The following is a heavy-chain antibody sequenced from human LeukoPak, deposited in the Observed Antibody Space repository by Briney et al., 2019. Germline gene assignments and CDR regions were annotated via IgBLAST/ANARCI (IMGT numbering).Heavy chain of an antibody. D-gene: IGHD3-10*01. CDR1: GYSFTGYY. J-gene: IGHJ3*02. CDR2: INPNSGGT. V-gene: IGHV1-2*02. Sequence: ASVKVSCKASGYSFTGYYIHWVRQAPGQGLEWMGWINPNSGGTNYAQKFQGRVTMTRDTSISTAYMELSRLRSDDTAVYHCARGGSGSYDAFDIWGQGTMVTVSS. CDR3: ARGGSGSYDAFDI.